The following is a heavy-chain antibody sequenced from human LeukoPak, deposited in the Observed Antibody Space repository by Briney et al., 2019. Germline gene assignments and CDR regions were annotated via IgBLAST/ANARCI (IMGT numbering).Heavy chain of an antibody. Sequence: GGSLRLSCAASGFTFSSYGMHWVRQAPGKGLEWVAVISYDGSNKYYADSVKGRFTISRDNAKNSLYLQMNSLRAEDTAVYYCARDRDIVLVPTAPDYWGQGTLVTVSS. V-gene: IGHV3-30*03. CDR3: ARDRDIVLVPTAPDY. CDR1: GFTFSSYG. D-gene: IGHD2-2*01. J-gene: IGHJ4*02. CDR2: ISYDGSNK.